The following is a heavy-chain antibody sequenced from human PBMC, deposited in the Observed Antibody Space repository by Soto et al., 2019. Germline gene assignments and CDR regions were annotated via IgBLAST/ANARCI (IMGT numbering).Heavy chain of an antibody. Sequence: PSETLYLTCAVYGGSFSGYYWSWIRQPPGKGLEWIGEINHSGSTNYNPSLKSRVTISVDNAKNSLYLQIDSLTDDDTAVYYCARQTWDYDFSYFDFWGPGTLVTVSS. CDR3: ARQTWDYDFSYFDF. CDR2: INHSGST. CDR1: GGSFSGYY. J-gene: IGHJ4*02. D-gene: IGHD3-16*01. V-gene: IGHV4-34*01.